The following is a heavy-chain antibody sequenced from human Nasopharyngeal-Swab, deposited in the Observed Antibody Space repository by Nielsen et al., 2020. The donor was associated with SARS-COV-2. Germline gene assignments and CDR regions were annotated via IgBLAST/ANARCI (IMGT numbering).Heavy chain of an antibody. CDR2: ISSSGSTI. CDR1: GFTFSDYY. D-gene: IGHD4-17*01. CDR3: ARVIPTTTVATY. Sequence: GESLKISCAASGFTFSDYYMSWIRQAPGKGLEWVSYISSSGSTIYYADSVKGRFTISRDNAKNSLYLQMNSLRAEDTAVYYCARVIPTTTVATYWGQGTLVTASS. V-gene: IGHV3-11*01. J-gene: IGHJ4*02.